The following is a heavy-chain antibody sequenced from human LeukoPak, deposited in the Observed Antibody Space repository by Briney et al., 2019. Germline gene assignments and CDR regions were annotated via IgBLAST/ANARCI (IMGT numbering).Heavy chain of an antibody. CDR3: ARDRGAPFDY. CDR2: IYISGSI. CDR1: GDSISGDSYY. J-gene: IGHJ4*02. Sequence: SQTLSLTCTVSGDSISGDSYYWSWIRQPAGKGLEWIGRIYISGSINHNPSLKSRVTISVDTSKNQFSLKLSSVTAADTAVYYCARDRGAPFDYWGQGTVVTVSS. D-gene: IGHD3-10*01. V-gene: IGHV4-61*02.